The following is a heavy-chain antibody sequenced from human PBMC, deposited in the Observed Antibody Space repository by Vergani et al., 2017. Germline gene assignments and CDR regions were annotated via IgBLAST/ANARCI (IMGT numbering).Heavy chain of an antibody. D-gene: IGHD1-26*01. V-gene: IGHV4-59*08. CDR2: VYYSGST. Sequence: QVQLQESGPGLVKPSETLSLTCTVSGGYISGSYWSWIRQPPGKGLEWIGYVYYSGSTNPNPSLKSRITISVDTSKNQFSLKLSSVTAADTAVYYCARVITQVGATPGDWYFDLWGRGTLVTVSS. CDR1: GGYISGSY. CDR3: ARVITQVGATPGDWYFDL. J-gene: IGHJ2*01.